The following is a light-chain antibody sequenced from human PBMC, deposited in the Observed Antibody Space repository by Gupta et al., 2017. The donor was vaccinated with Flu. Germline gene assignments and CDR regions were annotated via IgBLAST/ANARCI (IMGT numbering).Light chain of an antibody. CDR3: QQDYTWPYT. CDR1: QSVSSK. J-gene: IGKJ2*01. V-gene: IGKV3-15*01. CDR2: VAS. Sequence: EIVMTQSPATLPVSPGERATLSCRASQSVSSKLAWYQQKPGQAPRLLIYVASTRATGIPARFSGSGSVTEFTLTISSLQSEDFAVYYCQQDYTWPYTFGQGTKLEIK.